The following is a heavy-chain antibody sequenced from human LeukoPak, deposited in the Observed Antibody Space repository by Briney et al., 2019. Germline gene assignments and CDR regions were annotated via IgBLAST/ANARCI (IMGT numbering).Heavy chain of an antibody. CDR2: TNHSGST. CDR1: VGSFSGYY. D-gene: IGHD3-16*01. V-gene: IGHV4-34*01. Sequence: KPSETLSLTCAVYVGSFSGYYWSWIRQPPGKGLEWIGETNHSGSTNSNPSLKSRVTISVDRSKTQFSLKLSSVTAADTAVYYCPRERGSWFDPWGQGTLVTVSS. J-gene: IGHJ5*02. CDR3: PRERGSWFDP.